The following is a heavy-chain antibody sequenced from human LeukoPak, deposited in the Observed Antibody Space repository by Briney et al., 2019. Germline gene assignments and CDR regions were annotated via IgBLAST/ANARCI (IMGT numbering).Heavy chain of an antibody. Sequence: ASVKVSCKASGYTFTGYYMHWVRQATGQGLEWMGWINPNSGGTNYAQKFQGRVTMTRDTSISTAYMELSRLRSDDTAVYYCARGRGDVDIVATITPYYFDYWGQGTLVTVSS. V-gene: IGHV1-2*02. CDR2: INPNSGGT. CDR1: GYTFTGYY. J-gene: IGHJ4*02. D-gene: IGHD5-12*01. CDR3: ARGRGDVDIVATITPYYFDY.